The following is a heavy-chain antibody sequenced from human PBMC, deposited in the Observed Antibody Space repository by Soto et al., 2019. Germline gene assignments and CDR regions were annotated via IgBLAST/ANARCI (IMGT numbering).Heavy chain of an antibody. CDR2: IYYSGST. Sequence: SETLSLTCTVSGGSISIYYWSWIRHPPGKGLEWIGYIYYSGSTNYNPSLKSRVTISVDTSKNQFSLKLSSVTAADTAVYYCAREILVGATDYWGQGTLVTVSS. D-gene: IGHD1-26*01. CDR3: AREILVGATDY. J-gene: IGHJ4*02. V-gene: IGHV4-59*01. CDR1: GGSISIYY.